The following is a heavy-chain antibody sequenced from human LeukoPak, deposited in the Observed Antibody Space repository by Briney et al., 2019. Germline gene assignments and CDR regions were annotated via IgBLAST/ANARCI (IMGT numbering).Heavy chain of an antibody. CDR3: ARDGSSSNSWYEEYFQH. V-gene: IGHV3-48*03. CDR1: GFTFSSYE. D-gene: IGHD6-13*01. J-gene: IGHJ1*01. Sequence: GGSLRLSCAASGFTFSSYEMNWVRQAPGKGLEWVSYISSSGSTIYYADSVKGRFTISRDNAKNSLYLQMNSLRAEDTAVYYCARDGSSSNSWYEEYFQHWGQGTLVTVSS. CDR2: ISSSGSTI.